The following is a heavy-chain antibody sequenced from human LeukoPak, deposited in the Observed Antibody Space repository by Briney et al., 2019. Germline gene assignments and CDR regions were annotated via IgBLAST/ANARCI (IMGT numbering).Heavy chain of an antibody. J-gene: IGHJ5*02. CDR1: GYTFTVYG. D-gene: IGHD3-22*01. CDR3: ARGSVGLLGPNWFDP. V-gene: IGHV1-18*01. Sequence: ASVKVACKASGYTFTVYGISWVRQAPGQGLGWMGWISAYNGNTNYAQKLQGRVTMTTDTSTSTAYMELRSLRSDDTAVYYCARGSVGLLGPNWFDPWGQGTLVTVSS. CDR2: ISAYNGNT.